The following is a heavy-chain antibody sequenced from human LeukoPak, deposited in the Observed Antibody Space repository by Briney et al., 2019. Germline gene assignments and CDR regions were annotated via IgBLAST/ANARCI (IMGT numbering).Heavy chain of an antibody. CDR3: AELGITMIGGV. D-gene: IGHD3-10*02. Sequence: GGSLRLSCAASGFTFSSYGIHWVRQAPGKGLEWVAVISYDGSNKYYADSVKGRFTISRDNSKNTLYLQMNSLRAEDTAVYYCAELGITMIGGVWGKGTTVTISS. CDR1: GFTFSSYG. CDR2: ISYDGSNK. J-gene: IGHJ6*04. V-gene: IGHV3-30*18.